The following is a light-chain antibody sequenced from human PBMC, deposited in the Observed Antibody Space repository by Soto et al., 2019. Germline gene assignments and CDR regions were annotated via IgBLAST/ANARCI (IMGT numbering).Light chain of an antibody. J-gene: IGKJ4*01. CDR2: GAS. CDR3: QQFGSYLHT. CDR1: QSVPNNY. V-gene: IGKV3-20*01. Sequence: VWTHPPGSRTLSKEERATLSCRAIQSVPNNYLAWYQQKPGQAPRFVIYGASARASGIPDRFSGGGSGTDFTLTINRLEPEDVAVYYCQQFGSYLHTSGGGTKV.